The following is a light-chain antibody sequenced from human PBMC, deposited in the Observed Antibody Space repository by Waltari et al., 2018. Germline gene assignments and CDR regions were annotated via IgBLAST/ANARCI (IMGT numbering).Light chain of an antibody. J-gene: IGLJ2*01. V-gene: IGLV1-47*02. CDR1: SSNIGSNY. CDR3: AAWDDSVSAMV. CDR2: TDN. Sequence: QSVLTQPPSASGTPGQRVAISCSGSSSNIGSNYVYWYQQLPGTAPKLLIYTDNQRPSGVPDRFSESKSGTSASLAISGLRSEDEADYYCAAWDDSVSAMVFGGGTKLTVL.